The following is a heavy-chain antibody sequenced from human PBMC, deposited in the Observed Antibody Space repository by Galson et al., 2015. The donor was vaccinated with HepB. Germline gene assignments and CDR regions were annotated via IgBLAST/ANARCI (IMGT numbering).Heavy chain of an antibody. D-gene: IGHD4-17*01. CDR1: GFTFSSYS. J-gene: IGHJ3*02. CDR2: ISNSGKTT. V-gene: IGHV3-48*02. CDR3: GATVTTYAFDI. Sequence: SLRLSCAASGFTFSSYSMSWVRQVPGRGLEWVSHISNSGKTTYYADSVKGRFTTSRDNAKRSLYLQMNSLRDEDTAVYYCGATVTTYAFDIWGQGTMVTVSS.